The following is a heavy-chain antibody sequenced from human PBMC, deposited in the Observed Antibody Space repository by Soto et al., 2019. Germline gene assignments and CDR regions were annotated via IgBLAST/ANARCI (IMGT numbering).Heavy chain of an antibody. CDR3: ASPPSSIVVVVAATMLNAFDM. CDR1: GFTFSSYA. D-gene: IGHD2-15*01. J-gene: IGHJ3*02. CDR2: ISGSGGST. V-gene: IGHV3-23*01. Sequence: EVQLLESGGGLVQPGGSLRLSCAASGFTFSSYAMSWVRQAPGKGLEWVSGISGSGGSTHYADSVKGRFTISRDNSKNTIYLQMNSLRAEDTAVYYCASPPSSIVVVVAATMLNAFDMWGQGTMVTVSS.